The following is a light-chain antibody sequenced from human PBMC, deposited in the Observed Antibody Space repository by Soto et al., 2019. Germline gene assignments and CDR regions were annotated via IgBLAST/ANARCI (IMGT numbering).Light chain of an antibody. Sequence: DIQMTQSPSTLSASVGDRVTITCRASQSISSWLAWYQQKPGKAPKLLIYKASSLESGVPSRFIGSGSGKEFTLTISSLQPDDFATYYCQQYNSYSPYTFGQGTKLEIK. CDR1: QSISSW. CDR3: QQYNSYSPYT. CDR2: KAS. J-gene: IGKJ2*01. V-gene: IGKV1-5*03.